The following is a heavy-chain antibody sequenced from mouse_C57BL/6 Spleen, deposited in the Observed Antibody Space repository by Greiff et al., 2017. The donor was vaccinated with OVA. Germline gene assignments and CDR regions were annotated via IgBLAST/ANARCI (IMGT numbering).Heavy chain of an antibody. CDR2: ISGGGGNT. CDR1: GFTFSSYT. CDR3: ARRDDGYFYFAY. D-gene: IGHD2-3*01. Sequence: EVMLVESGGGLVKPGGSLKLSCAASGFTFSSYTMSWVRQTPEQRLEWVATISGGGGNTYYPDSVKGRLTISRDNAKNTLYLQMSSLRSEDTALYYCARRDDGYFYFAYWGQGTLVTVSA. V-gene: IGHV5-9*01. J-gene: IGHJ3*01.